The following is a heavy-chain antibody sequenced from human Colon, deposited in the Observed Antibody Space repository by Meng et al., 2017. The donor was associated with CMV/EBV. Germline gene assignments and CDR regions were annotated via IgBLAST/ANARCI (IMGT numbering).Heavy chain of an antibody. Sequence: GGSLRLSCATSGFTSDNYAMSWVRQAPGKGLEWVSAIVGGGGSRTYYADSVKGRFTISRDNSKSTLYLQINSPRVEDTAVYYCAKREYCSGSSCYTLNYYYYAVDVWGQGTTVTVSS. V-gene: IGHV3-23*01. D-gene: IGHD2-15*01. CDR1: GFTSDNYA. J-gene: IGHJ6*02. CDR3: AKREYCSGSSCYTLNYYYYAVDV. CDR2: IVGGGGSRT.